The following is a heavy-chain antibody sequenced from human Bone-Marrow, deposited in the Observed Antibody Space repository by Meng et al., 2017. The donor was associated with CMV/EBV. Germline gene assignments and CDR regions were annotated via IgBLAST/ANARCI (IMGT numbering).Heavy chain of an antibody. D-gene: IGHD3-22*01. CDR1: WSSLSTSGVG. Sequence: QITLKESGLALVNPTXTFTLTCTSSWSSLSTSGVGVGWIRQPPGKTLEWLAVMYWDGDKRYNPSLKSRLTITKDTSKNQVVLAMTNMDPVDTATYYCAHRRGNSSPWAWGDFDYWGQGTLVTVSS. V-gene: IGHV2-5*02. J-gene: IGHJ4*02. CDR3: AHRRGNSSPWAWGDFDY. CDR2: MYWDGDK.